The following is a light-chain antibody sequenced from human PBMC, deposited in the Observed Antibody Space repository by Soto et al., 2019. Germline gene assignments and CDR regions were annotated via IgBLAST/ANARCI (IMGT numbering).Light chain of an antibody. V-gene: IGKV3D-15*01. J-gene: IGKJ1*01. CDR3: QQYDSYPRT. Sequence: EILVTQSPATLSESPGASATLSCGASQNVSSYLAWYQQKPGKAPRLLIYGASTRDSGIPARFSGSGSGTDFTLTISSLQPEDFAAYYCQQYDSYPRTFGQGTKVDIK. CDR1: QNVSSY. CDR2: GAS.